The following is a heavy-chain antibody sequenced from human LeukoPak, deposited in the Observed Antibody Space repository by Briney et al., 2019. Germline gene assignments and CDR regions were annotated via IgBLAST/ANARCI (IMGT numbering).Heavy chain of an antibody. Sequence: PGGSLRLSCAASGFTFSSYEMNWVRRAPGKGLEWVSYISSSGSTIYYADSVKGRFTISRDNAKNSLYLQMNSLRAEDTAVYYCARDRAVRGVYPNYYYGMDVWGKGTTVTVSS. J-gene: IGHJ6*04. V-gene: IGHV3-48*03. D-gene: IGHD3-10*01. CDR3: ARDRAVRGVYPNYYYGMDV. CDR2: ISSSGSTI. CDR1: GFTFSSYE.